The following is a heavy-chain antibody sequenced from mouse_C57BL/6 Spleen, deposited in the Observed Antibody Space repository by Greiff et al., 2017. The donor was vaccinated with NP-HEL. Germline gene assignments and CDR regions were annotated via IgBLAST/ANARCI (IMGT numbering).Heavy chain of an antibody. Sequence: VQLQQSGAELVRPGASVKLSCTASGFNIKDDYMHWVKQRPEQGLEWIGWIDPENGDTEYASKFQGKATITADTSSNTAYLQLSSLTSEDTAVYYCTTFYSNLPVAYWGQGTLVTVSA. CDR1: GFNIKDDY. D-gene: IGHD2-5*01. J-gene: IGHJ3*01. CDR3: TTFYSNLPVAY. V-gene: IGHV14-4*01. CDR2: IDPENGDT.